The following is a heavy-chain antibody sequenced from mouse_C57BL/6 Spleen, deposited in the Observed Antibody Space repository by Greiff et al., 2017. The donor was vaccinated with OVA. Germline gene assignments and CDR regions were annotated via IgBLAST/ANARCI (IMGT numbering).Heavy chain of an antibody. J-gene: IGHJ4*01. CDR2: ISSGGSYT. CDR1: GFTFSSYG. D-gene: IGHD1-1*01. V-gene: IGHV5-6*02. CDR3: ARRGTTVVGDAMDY. Sequence: EVKLVESGGDLVKPGGSLKLSCAASGFTFSSYGMSWVRQTPDKRLEWVATISSGGSYTYYPDSVKGRFTISRDNAKNTLYLQMSSLKSEDTAMYYCARRGTTVVGDAMDYWGQGTSVTVSS.